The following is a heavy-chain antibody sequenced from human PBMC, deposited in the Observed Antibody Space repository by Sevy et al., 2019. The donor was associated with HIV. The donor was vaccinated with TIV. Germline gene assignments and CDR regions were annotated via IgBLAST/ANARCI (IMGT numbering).Heavy chain of an antibody. Sequence: GGSLRLSCAASGFTFSIYGMHWVRQAPGKGLEWVAVIWYDGSNKYYAYSVKGRFTFSRDNYKNTVYLQMDSLRAEDTAFDYCARDIGSGTKRGGYFDYWGQGTLVTVSS. J-gene: IGHJ4*02. CDR1: GFTFSIYG. D-gene: IGHD2-2*01. CDR2: IWYDGSNK. V-gene: IGHV3-33*01. CDR3: ARDIGSGTKRGGYFDY.